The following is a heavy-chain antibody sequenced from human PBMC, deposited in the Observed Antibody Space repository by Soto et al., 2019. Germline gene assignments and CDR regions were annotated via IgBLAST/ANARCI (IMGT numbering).Heavy chain of an antibody. CDR1: GFTLSGSA. CDR3: TRSGGSYSFGY. J-gene: IGHJ4*02. V-gene: IGHV3-73*02. D-gene: IGHD1-26*01. CDR2: IRSKTHSYAT. Sequence: EVQLVESGGGLVQPGESLKLSGAASGFTLSGSAVHWVRQASGKGLEWVGRIRSKTHSYATEYIASVKGRFTMSRDDSNNTAYLQMNGLKTDDTAVYYCTRSGGSYSFGYWGQGTLVTVSS.